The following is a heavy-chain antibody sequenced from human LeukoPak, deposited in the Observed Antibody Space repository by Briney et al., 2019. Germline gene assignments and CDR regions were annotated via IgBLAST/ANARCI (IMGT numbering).Heavy chain of an antibody. CDR2: IYYSGST. V-gene: IGHV4-59*01. J-gene: IGHJ3*02. CDR1: GGSISSYY. CDR3: ARDRGIVVAPDAFDI. Sequence: KPSETLSLTCTVSGGSISSYYWSWIRQPPGKGLEWIGYIYYSGSTNYNPSLKSRVTISVDTSKNQFSLKLSSVTAADTAVYYCARDRGIVVAPDAFDIWGQGTMVTVSS. D-gene: IGHD3-22*01.